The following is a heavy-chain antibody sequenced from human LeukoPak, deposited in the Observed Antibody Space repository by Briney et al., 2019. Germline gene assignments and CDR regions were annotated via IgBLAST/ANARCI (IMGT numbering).Heavy chain of an antibody. Sequence: TGGSLRLSCAASGFTFDDYGMSWVRQAPGKGLEWVSGINWNGGSTGYADSVKGRFTISRDNAKNSLYLQMNSLRAEDTALYYCARDTGRGGAIRFDYWGQGTLVTVSS. V-gene: IGHV3-20*04. CDR3: ARDTGRGGAIRFDY. CDR2: INWNGGST. CDR1: GFTFDDYG. D-gene: IGHD3-16*02. J-gene: IGHJ4*02.